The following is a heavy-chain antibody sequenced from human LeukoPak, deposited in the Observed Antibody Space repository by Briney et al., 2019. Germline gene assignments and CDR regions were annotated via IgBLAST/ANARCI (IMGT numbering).Heavy chain of an antibody. CDR3: AGGSGLDS. J-gene: IGHJ4*02. CDR1: GGSISSSY. CDR2: IYSSGRT. D-gene: IGHD6-19*01. Sequence: SETLSLTCTVSGGSISSSYWSWIRQSPGKGLEYIGYIYSSGRTNYSPSLKSRVTISVDTSRNEVSLNLTSVSAADTAVYYCAGGSGLDSWGQGTLVTVSS. V-gene: IGHV4-59*01.